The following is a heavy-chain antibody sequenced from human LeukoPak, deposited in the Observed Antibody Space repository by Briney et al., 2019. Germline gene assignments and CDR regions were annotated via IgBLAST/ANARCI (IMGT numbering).Heavy chain of an antibody. V-gene: IGHV3-30*02. D-gene: IGHD3-22*01. Sequence: PGGSLRLSCAASGFTFSSYGMHWVRQAPGKGLEWVAFIRYDGSNKYYADSVKGRFTISRDNAKNSLYLQMNSLRAEDTAVYYCARDETDNYYDSSGQWDYWGQGTLVTVSS. CDR3: ARDETDNYYDSSGQWDY. J-gene: IGHJ4*02. CDR2: IRYDGSNK. CDR1: GFTFSSYG.